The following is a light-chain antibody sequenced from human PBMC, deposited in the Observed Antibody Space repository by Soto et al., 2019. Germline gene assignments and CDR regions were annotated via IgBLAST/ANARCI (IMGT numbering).Light chain of an antibody. J-gene: IGKJ3*01. CDR2: AAS. V-gene: IGKV1-39*01. CDR3: QQSYSTPFT. Sequence: DIQMTQSPSSLSASVGDRVTITCRASQSISSYLNWYQQKPGKAPKLLIYAASSLQSGVPSRFSGSGSVTDFSLTISSLQPEDFATYNCQQSYSTPFTFGPGTKVDIK. CDR1: QSISSY.